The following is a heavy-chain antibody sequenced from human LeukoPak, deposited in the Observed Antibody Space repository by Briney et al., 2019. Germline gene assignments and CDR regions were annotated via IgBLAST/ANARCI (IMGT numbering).Heavy chain of an antibody. CDR1: GGSISRYY. Sequence: PSETLSLTCTVSGGSISRYYWSWIRQPPGKGLEWIGYIYYSGSTNYNPSLKSRVTISVDTSKNQFSLKLSSVTAADTAVYYCARVKGQWLAAAYYFDYWGQGTLVTVSS. J-gene: IGHJ4*02. CDR3: ARVKGQWLAAAYYFDY. CDR2: IYYSGST. D-gene: IGHD6-19*01. V-gene: IGHV4-59*01.